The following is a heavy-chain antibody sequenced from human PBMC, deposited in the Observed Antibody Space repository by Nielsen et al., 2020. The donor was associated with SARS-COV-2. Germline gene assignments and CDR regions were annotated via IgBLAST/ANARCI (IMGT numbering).Heavy chain of an antibody. CDR3: ARDISGEGPEYFQH. D-gene: IGHD3-10*01. J-gene: IGHJ1*01. Sequence: ASVKVSCKASGYTFTGYYMHWVRQAPGQGLEWMGWINPNSGGTNYAQKFQGRVTMTRDTSISTAYMELSRLRSDDTAVYYCARDISGEGPEYFQHWGQGTLVTVSS. CDR1: GYTFTGYY. V-gene: IGHV1-2*02. CDR2: INPNSGGT.